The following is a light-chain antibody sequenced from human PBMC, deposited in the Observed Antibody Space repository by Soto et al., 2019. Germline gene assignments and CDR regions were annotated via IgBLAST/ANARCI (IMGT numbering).Light chain of an antibody. J-gene: IGKJ2*01. CDR1: QSVHTN. V-gene: IGKV3-15*01. CDR2: DES. Sequence: EIVMTQSPATLSVSPGERATLSCRASQSVHTNLAWYQQKPGQAPRLLIYDESTRATGVPARFSGSGSGTEFTLTISSLQSEDFAVYYCQQYNNWPPYTFGQGTKVDIK. CDR3: QQYNNWPPYT.